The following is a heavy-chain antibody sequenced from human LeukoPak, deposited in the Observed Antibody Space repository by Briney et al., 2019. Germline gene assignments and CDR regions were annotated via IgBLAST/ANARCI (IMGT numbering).Heavy chain of an antibody. Sequence: GGSLRLSCAASGFTFSSYWMSWVRQAPGKGLEWVSSISSSTTYIYYADSLKGRFTISRDNANSSLYLQMNSLRAEDTAVYYCARRTTVTSGAFDIWGQGTMVTVSS. J-gene: IGHJ3*02. D-gene: IGHD4-17*01. CDR3: ARRTTVTSGAFDI. CDR2: ISSSTTYI. CDR1: GFTFSSYW. V-gene: IGHV3-21*01.